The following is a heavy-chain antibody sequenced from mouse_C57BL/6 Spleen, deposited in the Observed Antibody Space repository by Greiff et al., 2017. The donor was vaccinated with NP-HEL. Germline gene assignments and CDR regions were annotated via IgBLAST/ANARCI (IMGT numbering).Heavy chain of an antibody. CDR3: TRGNYYAMDY. J-gene: IGHJ4*01. V-gene: IGHV1-15*01. CDR1: GYTFTDYE. CDR2: IDPETGGT. Sequence: VQGVESGAELVRPGASVTLSCKASGYTFTDYEMHWVKQTPVHGLEWIGAIDPETGGTAYNQKFKGKAILTADKSSSTAYMELRSLTSEDSAVYYCTRGNYYAMDYWGQGTSVTVSS.